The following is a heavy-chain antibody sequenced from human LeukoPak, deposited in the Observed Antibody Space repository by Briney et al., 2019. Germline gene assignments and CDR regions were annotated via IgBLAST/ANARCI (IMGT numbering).Heavy chain of an antibody. J-gene: IGHJ4*02. Sequence: ASVKVSCKASGYTFTGYYMHWVRQAPGQGLEWMGRIDPNSGGTSYAQKFQGRVTMSRATSISTAYMELSRLTSDDTTVYYCAIGREGGYDKGPFDYWGQGTLVTVSS. D-gene: IGHD5-12*01. CDR3: AIGREGGYDKGPFDY. V-gene: IGHV1-2*06. CDR2: IDPNSGGT. CDR1: GYTFTGYY.